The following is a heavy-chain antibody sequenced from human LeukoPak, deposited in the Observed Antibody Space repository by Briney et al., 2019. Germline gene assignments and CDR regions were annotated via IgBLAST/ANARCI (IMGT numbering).Heavy chain of an antibody. D-gene: IGHD4-17*01. Sequence: GSLRLSCAASGFTFSSYGMHWVRQAPRKGLEWVAVIWYDGSNKYYADSVKGRFTISRDNSKNTLYLQMNSLRAEDTAVYYCVMTTANYYYYGMDVWGQGTTVTVSS. CDR3: VMTTANYYYYGMDV. CDR2: IWYDGSNK. J-gene: IGHJ6*02. CDR1: GFTFSSYG. V-gene: IGHV3-33*01.